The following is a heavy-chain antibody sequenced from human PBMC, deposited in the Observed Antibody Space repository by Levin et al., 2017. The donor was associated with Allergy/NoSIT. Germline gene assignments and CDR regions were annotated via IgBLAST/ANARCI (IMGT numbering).Heavy chain of an antibody. CDR3: ARIVPTGNVGRGYFQH. J-gene: IGHJ1*01. V-gene: IGHV4-39*07. CDR1: GGSISSSDHY. Sequence: SETLSLTCTVSGGSISSSDHYWVWIRQPPGKGLEWIGSIYYGESTAYNPTGNTAYNPSLKSRVTISVDTSKNQFSLRLSSVTAADTAMYYWARIVPTGNVGRGYFQHWGQGSLVTVSS. D-gene: IGHD1-1*01. CDR2: IYYGEST.